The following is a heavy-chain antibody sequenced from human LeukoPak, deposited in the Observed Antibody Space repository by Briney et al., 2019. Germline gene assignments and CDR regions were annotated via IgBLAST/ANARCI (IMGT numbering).Heavy chain of an antibody. J-gene: IGHJ3*01. CDR2: VKEDGSEK. CDR1: GFTFSSFW. CDR3: ARVMADYGGKGNDAFDV. V-gene: IGHV3-7*01. D-gene: IGHD4-23*01. Sequence: PGGSLRLSCAASGFTFSSFWMSWVRQAPGKGLGWVANVKEDGSEKYYVESVKGRFTISRDNGKNSLYLQMNGLRAEDTALYHCARVMADYGGKGNDAFDVWGQGTMVTVSS.